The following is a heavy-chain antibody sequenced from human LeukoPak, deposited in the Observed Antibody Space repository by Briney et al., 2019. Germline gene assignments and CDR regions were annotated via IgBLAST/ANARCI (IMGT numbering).Heavy chain of an antibody. CDR1: GFTFSDYY. J-gene: IGHJ4*02. CDR2: ISNSGSPI. V-gene: IGHV3-11*04. CDR3: ARGYSNYDY. Sequence: GGSLRLSCAASGFTFSDYYMSWIRQAPGKGLERISYISNSGSPIYYADSVKGRFTISRDNAKNSLYLQMNGLRAEDTAVYYCARGYSNYDYWGQGTLVTVSS. D-gene: IGHD4-11*01.